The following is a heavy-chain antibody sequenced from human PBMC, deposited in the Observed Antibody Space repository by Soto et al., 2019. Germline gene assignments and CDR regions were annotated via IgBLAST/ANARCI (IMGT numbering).Heavy chain of an antibody. J-gene: IGHJ6*02. CDR3: ARDVYCISTSGYRDYYYGMDV. V-gene: IGHV1-2*04. Sequence: ASVKVSCKASGYTFTGYYMHWVRQAPGQGLEWMGWINPNSGGTNYAQKFQGWVTMTGDTSISTAYMELSRLRSDDTAVYYCARDVYCISTSGYRDYYYGMDVWGQGTTVTVSS. CDR2: INPNSGGT. D-gene: IGHD2-2*02. CDR1: GYTFTGYY.